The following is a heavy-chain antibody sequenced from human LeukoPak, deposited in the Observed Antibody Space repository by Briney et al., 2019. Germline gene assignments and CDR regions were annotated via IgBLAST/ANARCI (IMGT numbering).Heavy chain of an antibody. Sequence: SQTLSLTCTVSGGSISSGSYYWSWIRQPAGKGLEWIGRIYTSGSTNYNPSLKSRVTISVDTSKNQFSLKLSSVTAADTAVYYCARGVLLWFGESYKLGAFDIWGQGTMVTVSS. CDR2: IYTSGST. CDR3: ARGVLLWFGESYKLGAFDI. V-gene: IGHV4-61*02. D-gene: IGHD3-10*01. J-gene: IGHJ3*02. CDR1: GGSISSGSYY.